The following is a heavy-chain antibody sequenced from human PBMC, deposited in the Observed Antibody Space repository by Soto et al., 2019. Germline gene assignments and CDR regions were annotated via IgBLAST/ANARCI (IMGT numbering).Heavy chain of an antibody. V-gene: IGHV4-59*01. CDR3: ARMRTIGTARTYYYGMDV. J-gene: IGHJ6*02. D-gene: IGHD2-8*02. Sequence: PSETLSLTCTASGGSISSYYWSWIRQPPGKGLEWIGYIYYSGSTNYNPSLKSRVTISVDTSKNQFSLKLSSVTAADTAVYYCARMRTIGTARTYYYGMDVWGQGTTVTVSS. CDR1: GGSISSYY. CDR2: IYYSGST.